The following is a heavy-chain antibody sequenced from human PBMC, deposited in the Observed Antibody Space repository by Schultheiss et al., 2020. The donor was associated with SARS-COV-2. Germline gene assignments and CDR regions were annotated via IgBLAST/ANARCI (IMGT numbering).Heavy chain of an antibody. J-gene: IGHJ6*02. V-gene: IGHV2-26*01. CDR2: IFSNDEK. Sequence: SGPTLVKPTQTLTLTCTFSGFSLSTSGVGVGWIRQPPGKALEWLAHIFSNDEKSYSTSLKSRLTISKDTSKSQVVLTMTNMDPVDTATYYCARIPQSHYYYYGMDVWGQGTTVTVSS. CDR1: GFSLSTSGVG. CDR3: ARIPQSHYYYYGMDV.